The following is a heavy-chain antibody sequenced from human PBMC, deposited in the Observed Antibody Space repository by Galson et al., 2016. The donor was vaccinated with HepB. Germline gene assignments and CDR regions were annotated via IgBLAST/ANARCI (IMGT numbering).Heavy chain of an antibody. J-gene: IGHJ2*01. Sequence: TLSLTCTVSGASVSSGGYYWSWIRQHPGKGLEWIGYIYYGGRIFYNPSLRSRLTISIDTSKNQFSLKLTSVTAADTATYYCAGRTAGYNSFGLWGRGTLITVSA. CDR2: IYYGGRI. CDR1: GASVSSGGYY. CDR3: AGRTAGYNSFGL. V-gene: IGHV4-31*03. D-gene: IGHD3-22*01.